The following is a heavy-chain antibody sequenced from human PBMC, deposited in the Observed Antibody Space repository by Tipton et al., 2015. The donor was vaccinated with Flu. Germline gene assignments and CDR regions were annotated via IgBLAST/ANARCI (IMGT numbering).Heavy chain of an antibody. D-gene: IGHD6-19*01. Sequence: SLRLSCTTSGFTFNNYEMNWVRQAPGKGLEWVSYITSNGSDIYYADSVEGRFTTSRDNAKNSLFLEMNSLRAEDTAVYYCAVAGFDYWGQGTLVTVSS. CDR1: GFTFNNYE. CDR3: AVAGFDY. J-gene: IGHJ4*02. V-gene: IGHV3-48*03. CDR2: ITSNGSDI.